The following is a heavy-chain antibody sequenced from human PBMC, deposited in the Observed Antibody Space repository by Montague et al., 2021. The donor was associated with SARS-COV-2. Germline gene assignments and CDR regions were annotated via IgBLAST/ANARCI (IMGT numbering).Heavy chain of an antibody. J-gene: IGHJ6*02. D-gene: IGHD6-13*01. V-gene: IGHV4-39*07. Sequence: SKTLSLTCTVSGGSISSSSYYWGWIRQPPGKGLEWIGSIYYSGSTYYNPSLKSRVTISVDTSKNQFSLKLSSVTAADTAVYYCARDQWQQLAPGVYYYYGMDVWGQGTTVTVSS. CDR3: ARDQWQQLAPGVYYYYGMDV. CDR1: GGSISSSSYY. CDR2: IYYSGST.